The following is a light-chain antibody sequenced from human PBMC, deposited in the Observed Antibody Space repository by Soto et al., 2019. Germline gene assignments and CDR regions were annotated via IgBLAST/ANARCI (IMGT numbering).Light chain of an antibody. CDR1: QSISSW. V-gene: IGKV1-5*03. CDR2: KAS. J-gene: IGKJ1*01. CDR3: QQYNSPPWT. Sequence: DIQMTQSPSTLSASVGDRVTITCRASQSISSWLARYQQKPGKAPKFLIHKASSLESGVPSRFSGSGSGTEFTLTISSLQTDDFATYFCQQYNSPPWTFGQGTKVEIK.